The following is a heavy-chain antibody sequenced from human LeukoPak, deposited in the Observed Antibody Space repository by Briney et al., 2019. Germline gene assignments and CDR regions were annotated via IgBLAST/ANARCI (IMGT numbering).Heavy chain of an antibody. D-gene: IGHD6-13*01. CDR3: ATGERGYSSSWYTTRD. CDR1: GYTLTELS. V-gene: IGHV1-24*01. Sequence: RASVKVSCKVSGYTLTELSMHWVRQAPGKGLEWMGGFDPEDGETIYAQKFQGRVTMTEDTSTDTAYMELSSLRSEDTAVYYCATGERGYSSSWYTTRDWGQGTLVTVSS. CDR2: FDPEDGET. J-gene: IGHJ4*02.